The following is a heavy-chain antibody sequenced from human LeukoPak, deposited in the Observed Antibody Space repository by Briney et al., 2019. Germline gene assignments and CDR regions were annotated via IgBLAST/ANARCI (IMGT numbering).Heavy chain of an antibody. D-gene: IGHD2-2*01. V-gene: IGHV4-39*07. CDR3: ARVDCSSTSCYGGGYFDY. Sequence: SETLSLTCTVSGGSISSSSYYWGWVRQPRGRGLEWIGSIYYSGSTYYNPSLKSRFTISVDTSKNQFSLKLSSVTAADTAVYYCARVDCSSTSCYGGGYFDYWGQGTLVTVSS. CDR1: GGSISSSSYY. CDR2: IYYSGST. J-gene: IGHJ4*02.